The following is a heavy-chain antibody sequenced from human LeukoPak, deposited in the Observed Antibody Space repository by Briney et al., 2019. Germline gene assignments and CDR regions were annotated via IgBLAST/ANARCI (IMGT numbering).Heavy chain of an antibody. V-gene: IGHV4-4*09. J-gene: IGHJ4*02. Sequence: SETLSLTCTVSGGSISSYYWSWIRQPPGKGQEWIGYIYTSGSTNYNPSLKSRVTISVDTSKNQFSLKLSSVTAADTAVYYCARQRDWGLWIDYWGQGTLVTVSS. CDR2: IYTSGST. D-gene: IGHD3/OR15-3a*01. CDR1: GGSISSYY. CDR3: ARQRDWGLWIDY.